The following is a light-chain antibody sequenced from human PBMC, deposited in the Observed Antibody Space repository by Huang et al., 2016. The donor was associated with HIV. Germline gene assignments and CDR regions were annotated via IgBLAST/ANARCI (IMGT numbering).Light chain of an antibody. V-gene: IGKV1-39*01. CDR2: GSS. J-gene: IGKJ1*01. CDR3: QQSYNSWT. Sequence: DIQMTQSPSSLSASVGDRVTVTCRASQRIGNYLNWYQQKPVKAPKLLIYGSSSLQSGVPSRFSGSGSGTVFILSITSLQPEDFATYYCQQSYNSWTFGQGTKVDIK. CDR1: QRIGNY.